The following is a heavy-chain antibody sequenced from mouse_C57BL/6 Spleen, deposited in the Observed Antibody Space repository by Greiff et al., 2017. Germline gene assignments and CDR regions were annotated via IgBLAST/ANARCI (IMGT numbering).Heavy chain of an antibody. Sequence: VQLQQPGAELVRPGSSVKLSCKASGYTFTSYWMHWVKQRPIQGLEWIGNIDPSDSETHYNQKFKDKATLTVDKSSSTAYMQLSSLTSEDSAVYYCARAVISTVVDADYYAMDGRGQGASVTVAS. CDR2: IDPSDSET. D-gene: IGHD1-1*01. V-gene: IGHV1-52*01. CDR3: ARAVISTVVDADYYAMDG. CDR1: GYTFTSYW. J-gene: IGHJ4*01.